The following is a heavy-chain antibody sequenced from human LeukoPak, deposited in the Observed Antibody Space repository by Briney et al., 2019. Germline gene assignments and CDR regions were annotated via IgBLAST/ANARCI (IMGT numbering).Heavy chain of an antibody. CDR3: ARVPYCSSTSCYLNYYYYYYMDV. D-gene: IGHD2-2*01. Sequence: PGGSLRLSCAASGFTFSSYWMSWVRQAPGKGLEWVANIKQDGSEKYYVDSVKGRFTISRDNAKNSLYLQMNSLRAEDTAVYYCARVPYCSSTSCYLNYYYYYYMDVWGKGTTVTVSS. J-gene: IGHJ6*03. CDR2: IKQDGSEK. CDR1: GFTFSSYW. V-gene: IGHV3-7*01.